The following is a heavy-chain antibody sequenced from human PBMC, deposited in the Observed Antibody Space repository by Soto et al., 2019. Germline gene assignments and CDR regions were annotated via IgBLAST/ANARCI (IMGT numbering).Heavy chain of an antibody. Sequence: PGGSLRLSCAASGFTFNNYIMHWVRQAPGKGLEYVSGITSDGDDTYYVSSVKGRFNISRDNSKNTLYLQMGSLRAEDMAVYYCARSFDSSGYPADYWGQGT. J-gene: IGHJ4*02. CDR1: GFTFNNYI. V-gene: IGHV3-64*01. D-gene: IGHD3-22*01. CDR2: ITSDGDDT. CDR3: ARSFDSSGYPADY.